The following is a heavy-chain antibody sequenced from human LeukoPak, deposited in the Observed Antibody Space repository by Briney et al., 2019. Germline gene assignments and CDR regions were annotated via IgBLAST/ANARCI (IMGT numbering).Heavy chain of an antibody. Sequence: GESLKISCKGSGYSFTNYWIGWVREMPGKGLEWMGIIYPGDSDTRYSPSFQGQVTISADKSISTAYLQWSSLQASDTAMYYCARDSPYSSGWRDAFDIWGQGTMVTVSS. D-gene: IGHD6-19*01. V-gene: IGHV5-51*01. J-gene: IGHJ3*02. CDR3: ARDSPYSSGWRDAFDI. CDR1: GYSFTNYW. CDR2: IYPGDSDT.